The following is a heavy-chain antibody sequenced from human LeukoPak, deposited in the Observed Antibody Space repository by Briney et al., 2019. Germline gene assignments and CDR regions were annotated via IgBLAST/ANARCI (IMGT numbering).Heavy chain of an antibody. CDR3: AREGYDILTGYYRIDYYGMDV. CDR2: IIPIFGTA. J-gene: IGHJ6*02. CDR1: GGTFSSYA. Sequence: SVKVSCKASGGTFSSYAISWVRQAPGQGLEWMGGIIPIFGTANYAQKFQSRVTITTDESTSTAYMELSSLRSEDTAVYYCAREGYDILTGYYRIDYYGMDVWGQGTTVTVSS. V-gene: IGHV1-69*05. D-gene: IGHD3-9*01.